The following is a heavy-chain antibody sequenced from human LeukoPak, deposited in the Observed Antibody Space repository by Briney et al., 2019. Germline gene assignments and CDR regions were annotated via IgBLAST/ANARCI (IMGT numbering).Heavy chain of an antibody. CDR3: ARDNYSNWFDP. J-gene: IGHJ5*02. V-gene: IGHV4-59*01. CDR1: GGSISSYY. Sequence: SETLSLTCTVSGGSISSYYWSWIRQPPGKGLEWIGYIYYSGTTNYNPSLKSRVTISVDTSKNQFSLKLSSVTAADTAVYYCARDNYSNWFDPWGQGTLVTVSS. CDR2: IYYSGTT. D-gene: IGHD5-24*01.